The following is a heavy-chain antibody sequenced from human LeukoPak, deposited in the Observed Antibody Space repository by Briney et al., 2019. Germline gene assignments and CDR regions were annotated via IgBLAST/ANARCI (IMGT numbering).Heavy chain of an antibody. Sequence: ASVKVSCKASGGTFSSYAISWVRQAPGQGLEWMGRIIPILGIANYAQKFQGRVTITADKSTSTAYMELSSLRSEDTAVYYCSRDWNARYSRACWRGEGTHVTVS. D-gene: IGHD6-13*01. V-gene: IGHV1-69*04. J-gene: IGHJ4*02. CDR1: GGTFSSYA. CDR2: IIPILGIA. CDR3: SRDWNARYSRACW.